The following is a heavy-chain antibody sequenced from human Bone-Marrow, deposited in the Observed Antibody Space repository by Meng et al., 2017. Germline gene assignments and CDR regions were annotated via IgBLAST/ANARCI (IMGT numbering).Heavy chain of an antibody. J-gene: IGHJ4*02. V-gene: IGHV3-23*01. D-gene: IGHD6-19*01. CDR2: ISGSGGST. CDR3: AKDLRLIAVADLFDY. Sequence: GESLKISCAASGFTFSSYDMSWVRQAPGKGLEWVSAISGSGGSTYYADSVKGRFTISRDNSKNTLYLQMNSLRAEGTAVYYCAKDLRLIAVADLFDYWGQGTLVTVSS. CDR1: GFTFSSYD.